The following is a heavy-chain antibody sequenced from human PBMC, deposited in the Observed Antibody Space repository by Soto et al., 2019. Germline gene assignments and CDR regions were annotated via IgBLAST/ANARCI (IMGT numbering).Heavy chain of an antibody. Sequence: QVHLQQWGAGLLKPSETLSLTCAVYGGSFSGYYWNWIRQPPGKGLEWIGEINHSGSTNYNPSLKSRFPLSLDTSKNQFSLRLSSVTVADTAVYYCATAYYDFWSGFSQKYYFDFWGQGTLVTVSS. V-gene: IGHV4-34*01. D-gene: IGHD3-3*01. CDR1: GGSFSGYY. J-gene: IGHJ4*02. CDR2: INHSGST. CDR3: ATAYYDFWSGFSQKYYFDF.